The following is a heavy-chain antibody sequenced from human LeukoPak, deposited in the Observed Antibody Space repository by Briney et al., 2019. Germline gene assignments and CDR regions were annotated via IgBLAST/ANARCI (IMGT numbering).Heavy chain of an antibody. V-gene: IGHV3-9*01. D-gene: IGHD5-12*01. J-gene: IGHJ3*02. Sequence: GGSLRLSCAASGFTFDDYAMHLVRQAPGKGLEWVSGICWNSGSIDYADSVKGRFTISRDNAKNTLYLQMNSLRAEDTALYYCAKDQGGYSGYDKLGAFDIWGQGTMVTVSS. CDR1: GFTFDDYA. CDR3: AKDQGGYSGYDKLGAFDI. CDR2: ICWNSGSI.